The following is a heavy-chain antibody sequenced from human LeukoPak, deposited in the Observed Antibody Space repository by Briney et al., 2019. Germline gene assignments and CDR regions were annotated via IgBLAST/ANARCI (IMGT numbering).Heavy chain of an antibody. Sequence: ASVKVSCKASGYTFTSYYMHWVRQAPGQGLEWMGLINPSGGSTSYAQKFQGRVTMTRDMSTSTVYMELSSLRSEDTAVYYCARDDVPYSSWARNFDYWGQGTLVTVSS. D-gene: IGHD6-6*01. CDR3: ARDDVPYSSWARNFDY. CDR2: INPSGGST. V-gene: IGHV1-46*01. CDR1: GYTFTSYY. J-gene: IGHJ4*02.